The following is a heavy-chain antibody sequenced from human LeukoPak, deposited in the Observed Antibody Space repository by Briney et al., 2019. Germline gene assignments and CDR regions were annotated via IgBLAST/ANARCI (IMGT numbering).Heavy chain of an antibody. CDR3: ARDIGYSYGYDY. CDR1: GYTFTGYY. J-gene: IGHJ4*02. Sequence: GASVTVSCKASGYTFTGYYMHWVRQAPGQGLEWMGWINPNSGGTNYAQKFQGRVTMTRDTSISTAYMELSRLRSDDTAVYYCARDIGYSYGYDYWGQGTLVTVSS. CDR2: INPNSGGT. V-gene: IGHV1-2*02. D-gene: IGHD5-18*01.